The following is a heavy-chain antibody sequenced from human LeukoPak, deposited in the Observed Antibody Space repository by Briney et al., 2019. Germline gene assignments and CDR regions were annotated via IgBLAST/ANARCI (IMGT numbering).Heavy chain of an antibody. CDR2: IKSKTDGGTT. J-gene: IGHJ4*02. CDR3: TTEYSYGYTSFDY. V-gene: IGHV3-15*01. D-gene: IGHD5-18*01. CDR1: GFTFSNAW. Sequence: SGGSLRLSCAASGFTFSNAWMSWVRQAPGKGLEWVGRIKSKTDGGTTDYAAPVKGRFTISRDDSKNTLYLQMNSLKTEDTAVYYCTTEYSYGYTSFDYWGQGTLVTVSS.